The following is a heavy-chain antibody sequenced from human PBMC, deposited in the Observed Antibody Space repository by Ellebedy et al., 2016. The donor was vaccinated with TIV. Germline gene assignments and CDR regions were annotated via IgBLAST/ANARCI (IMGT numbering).Heavy chain of an antibody. V-gene: IGHV3-30*07. CDR3: ARDSPVPSSYYYGMDV. D-gene: IGHD3-22*01. Sequence: GESLKISCAASAFSFSTYAMHWVRQAPGKGLDWVAVISYDGINTKYADSVKDRVTISRDNSKNTVYLQMSSLRIEDTAVYYCARDSPVPSSYYYGMDVWGQGTTVTVSS. CDR2: ISYDGINT. J-gene: IGHJ6*02. CDR1: AFSFSTYA.